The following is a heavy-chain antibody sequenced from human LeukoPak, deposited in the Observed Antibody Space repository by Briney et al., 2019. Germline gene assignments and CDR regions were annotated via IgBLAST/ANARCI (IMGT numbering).Heavy chain of an antibody. V-gene: IGHV3-33*06. CDR2: IRYDGSNE. CDR1: GFIFSSYG. J-gene: IGHJ3*02. CDR3: AKDRTHYHDDSTPAFDN. Sequence: GRSLRLSCAASGFIFSSYGMHWVRQAPGKGLEWVAVIRYDGSNEYYADSVKGRFTISRDNSKTTLYLQMNSLRAEGTAMYYCAKDRTHYHDDSTPAFDNWGQGTMVIFSS. D-gene: IGHD3-22*01.